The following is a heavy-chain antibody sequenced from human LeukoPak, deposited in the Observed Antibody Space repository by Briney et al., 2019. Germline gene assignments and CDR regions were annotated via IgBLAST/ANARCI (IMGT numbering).Heavy chain of an antibody. CDR1: GGSISSSIYY. V-gene: IGHV4-39*07. CDR3: ARDYRYSSSWANWFDP. Sequence: SETLSLTFIVSGGSISSSIYYWGWIRQPPGKGLEWIGSIYYSGNTYYNLSLKSRLTISVDTSKNQFSLKLSSVTAADTAVYYCARDYRYSSSWANWFDPWGQGTLVTVPS. CDR2: IYYSGNT. J-gene: IGHJ5*02. D-gene: IGHD6-13*01.